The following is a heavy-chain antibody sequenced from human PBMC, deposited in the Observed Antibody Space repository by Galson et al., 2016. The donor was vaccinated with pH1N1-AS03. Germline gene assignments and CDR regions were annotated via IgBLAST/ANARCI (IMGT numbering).Heavy chain of an antibody. Sequence: SVKVSCKASDYAFGIGWVRQAPGPGLEWMGWISTYNGNTEYAQKFQGRVTMTTDTSTSTAYMELRNLRSDDTAVYYCGGGTSDAFDIWGQGTMVIVSS. D-gene: IGHD1-1*01. CDR2: ISTYNGNT. CDR1: DYAFG. J-gene: IGHJ3*02. V-gene: IGHV1-18*01. CDR3: GGGTSDAFDI.